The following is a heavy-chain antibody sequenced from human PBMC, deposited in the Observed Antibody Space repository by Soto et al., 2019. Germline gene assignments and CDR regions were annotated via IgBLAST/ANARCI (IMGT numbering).Heavy chain of an antibody. Sequence: QVQLVQSGAEVKKPGASVKVSCKAAAYTFTSYDINWVRQATGQDFEWMGWMNPNNGNTAYAQKFQGRVTMTRDTSKSTAFMELSSQTSEDTAVYYCARGPRNWGVDYWGQGTLVTVSS. J-gene: IGHJ4*02. CDR2: MNPNNGNT. V-gene: IGHV1-8*01. CDR1: AYTFTSYD. CDR3: ARGPRNWGVDY. D-gene: IGHD7-27*01.